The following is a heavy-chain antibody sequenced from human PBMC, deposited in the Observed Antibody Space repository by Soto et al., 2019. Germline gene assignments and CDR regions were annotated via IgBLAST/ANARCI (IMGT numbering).Heavy chain of an antibody. CDR3: ARVPLGYCSGGTCYHHNYYYGMDV. D-gene: IGHD2-15*01. CDR2: IYHSGST. V-gene: IGHV4-38-2*01. J-gene: IGHJ6*02. Sequence: KPSETLSLTCAVSGYSISTGYYWGWIRQPPGKGLEWIGSIYHSGSTYYNPSLKSRVTISVDTSKNQFSLKLSSVTAADTAVYYCARVPLGYCSGGTCYHHNYYYGMDVWGQGTTVTVSS. CDR1: GYSISTGYY.